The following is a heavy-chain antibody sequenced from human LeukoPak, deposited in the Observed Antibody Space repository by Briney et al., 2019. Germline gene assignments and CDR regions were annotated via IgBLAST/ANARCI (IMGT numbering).Heavy chain of an antibody. CDR3: AINRIYCGGDCFI. CDR1: GFTFRSYS. D-gene: IGHD2-21*01. CDR2: IDPSSTYI. V-gene: IGHV3-21*01. Sequence: GGSLRLSCAASGFTFRSYSMNWVRQAPGKGLEWVSAIDPSSTYIYYADSVKGRFTISRDNAENSLYLQMNSLRVEDTAVYYCAINRIYCGGDCFIWGQGTMVTVSS. J-gene: IGHJ3*02.